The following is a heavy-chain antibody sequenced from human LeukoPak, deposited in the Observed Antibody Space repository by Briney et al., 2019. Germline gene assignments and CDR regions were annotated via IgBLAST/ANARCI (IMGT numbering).Heavy chain of an antibody. D-gene: IGHD4-17*01. CDR1: GFTFGDYA. V-gene: IGHV3-49*04. CDR3: VRDAYGDYDGVFDN. Sequence: PGGSLRLSCTAAGFTFGDYAMNWVRQAPGEGLEWIGIIRSKRDGGTEYAAFVKGRFTISRDDSKRVAYLQMNSLKTEDTSVYYCVRDAYGDYDGVFDNWGQGTLVTVSS. J-gene: IGHJ4*02. CDR2: IRSKRDGGT.